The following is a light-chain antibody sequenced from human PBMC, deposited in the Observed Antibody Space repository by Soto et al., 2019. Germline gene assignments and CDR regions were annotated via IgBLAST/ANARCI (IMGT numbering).Light chain of an antibody. CDR2: EVN. CDR3: SAYTSSNTLEV. J-gene: IGLJ1*01. Sequence: QSVLIQPASVSGSPGQSFTISCTGTSRDVGGSNYVSWYQHHPHRAPKLLIYEVNYRPSGVSSRFSGSKSGNTASLTISGLQAEDEADYYCSAYTSSNTLEVFGVGTKVTVL. CDR1: SRDVGGSNY. V-gene: IGLV2-14*01.